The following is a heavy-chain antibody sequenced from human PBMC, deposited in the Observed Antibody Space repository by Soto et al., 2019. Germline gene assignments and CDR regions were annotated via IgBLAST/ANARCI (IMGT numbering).Heavy chain of an antibody. CDR1: GYTFTAYS. CDR2: INPNSGGT. J-gene: IGHJ4*02. V-gene: IGHV1-2*02. CDR3: ARRGYCSGGSCLYYFDY. Sequence: ASVKVSCKASGYTFTAYSLHWLRQAPGQGLEWMGWINPNSGGTNYAQKFQGRVTMTRDTSINTAHMELSRLTSDDTAVYYCARRGYCSGGSCLYYFDYWGQGALVTVSS. D-gene: IGHD2-15*01.